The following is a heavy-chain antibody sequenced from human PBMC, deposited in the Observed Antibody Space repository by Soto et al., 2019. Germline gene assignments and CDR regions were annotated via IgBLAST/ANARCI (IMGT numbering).Heavy chain of an antibody. J-gene: IGHJ4*02. Sequence: QLQLQESGSGLVQPSQTLTLTCVVSGGSISSGGYSWSGIRQPPGKGLEWIGYIYHSGSTYYNPSLKSRVTISVDRSKNQFSLKLSSVTAADTAVYYCARAGGLGAVAVDYWGQGTLVTVSS. CDR2: IYHSGST. D-gene: IGHD6-19*01. CDR3: ARAGGLGAVAVDY. CDR1: GGSISSGGYS. V-gene: IGHV4-30-2*01.